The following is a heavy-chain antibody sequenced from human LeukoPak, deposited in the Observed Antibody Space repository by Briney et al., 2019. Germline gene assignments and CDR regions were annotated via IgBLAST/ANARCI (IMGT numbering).Heavy chain of an antibody. Sequence: SETLSPTCAVYGGSFSGYYWSWIRQPPGKGREWIGEVNHGGSTNYSPSLKSRVTISLDKSKNQFSLKLTSVTAADTAVYYCTRGYGSGSYSYYFDFWGQGTLVTVSS. CDR3: TRGYGSGSYSYYFDF. V-gene: IGHV4-34*01. CDR1: GGSFSGYY. J-gene: IGHJ4*02. D-gene: IGHD3-10*01. CDR2: VNHGGST.